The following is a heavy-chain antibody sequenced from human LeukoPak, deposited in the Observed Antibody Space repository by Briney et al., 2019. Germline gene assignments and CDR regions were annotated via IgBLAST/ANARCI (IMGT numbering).Heavy chain of an antibody. V-gene: IGHV4-34*01. CDR1: GGSFSGYY. CDR3: ARHVKTWEPYDY. CDR2: INHSGST. D-gene: IGHD1-26*01. J-gene: IGHJ4*02. Sequence: SETLSLTCAVYGGSFSGYYWSWIRQPPGKGLEWIGEINHSGSTNYNPSLKSRVTISVDTSKNQFSLKLSSVTAADTAVYYCARHVKTWEPYDYWGQGTLVTVSS.